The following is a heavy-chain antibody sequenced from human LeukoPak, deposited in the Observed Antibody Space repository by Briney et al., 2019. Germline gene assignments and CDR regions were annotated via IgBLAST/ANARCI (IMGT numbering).Heavy chain of an antibody. J-gene: IGHJ3*01. CDR3: AAEAAYYYDSRDAFDV. CDR1: GFTFTSSA. CDR2: IVVGSGNT. Sequence: SVTVSCKASGFTFTSSAVQWVRQARGQRLEWIGWIVVGSGNTNYAQKFQERVTITRDMSTSLVYMELSSLRSEDTAVYYCAAEAAYYYDSRDAFDVWGQGTMVTVSS. V-gene: IGHV1-58*01. D-gene: IGHD3-22*01.